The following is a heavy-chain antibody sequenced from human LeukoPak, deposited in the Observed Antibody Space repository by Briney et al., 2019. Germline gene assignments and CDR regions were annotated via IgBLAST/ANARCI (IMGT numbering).Heavy chain of an antibody. CDR1: GGSFSGYY. J-gene: IGHJ4*02. V-gene: IGHV4-34*01. CDR3: ATDFWSGTNIIDY. Sequence: SETLSLTCAVYGGSFSGYYWSWIRQPPGKGLEWIGEINHSGSTNYNPSLKSRVTISIDTSKNQFSLKLSSVTAADTAVYYCATDFWSGTNIIDYWGQGTLVTVSS. CDR2: INHSGST. D-gene: IGHD3-3*01.